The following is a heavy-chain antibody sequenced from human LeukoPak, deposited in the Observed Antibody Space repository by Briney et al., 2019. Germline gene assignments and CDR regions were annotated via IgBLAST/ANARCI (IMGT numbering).Heavy chain of an antibody. CDR2: INPNSGDT. CDR3: ATQRGSHVWGTDFHH. CDR1: GYTFTGDY. V-gene: IGHV1-2*02. Sequence: ASVKVSCNASGYTFTGDYMHWVRQAPGQGLEWMGWINPNSGDTKYAQNFQGRVTMTRDASISTAYMELSRLRSDDTAVYYCATQRGSHVWGTDFHHWGQGTLVTVSS. D-gene: IGHD3-16*01. J-gene: IGHJ1*01.